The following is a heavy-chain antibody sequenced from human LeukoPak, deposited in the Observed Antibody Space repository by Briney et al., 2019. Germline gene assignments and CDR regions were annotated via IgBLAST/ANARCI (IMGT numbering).Heavy chain of an antibody. CDR2: IKQDGSEK. Sequence: GGSLRLSCAASGFTFSGYWMGWVRQAPGKGLEWVANIKQDGSEKYYVDSVKGRCTISRDNAKNSLYLQMNSLRAEDAAVYYCARGEAGAFDYWGQGTLVTVSS. V-gene: IGHV3-7*05. CDR3: ARGEAGAFDY. CDR1: GFTFSGYW. J-gene: IGHJ4*02. D-gene: IGHD6-25*01.